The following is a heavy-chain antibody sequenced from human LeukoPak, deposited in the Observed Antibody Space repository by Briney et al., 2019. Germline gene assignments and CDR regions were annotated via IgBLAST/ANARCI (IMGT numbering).Heavy chain of an antibody. Sequence: ASVKVSCKASGYTFTSYAMHWVRRAPGQRLEWMGWINAGNGDTKYSQKSQGRVTITRDTSASTAYMELSSLRSEDTAVYYCARRQYSSSWYEYYFDYWGQGTLVTVSS. J-gene: IGHJ4*02. CDR3: ARRQYSSSWYEYYFDY. D-gene: IGHD6-13*01. CDR2: INAGNGDT. CDR1: GYTFTSYA. V-gene: IGHV1-3*01.